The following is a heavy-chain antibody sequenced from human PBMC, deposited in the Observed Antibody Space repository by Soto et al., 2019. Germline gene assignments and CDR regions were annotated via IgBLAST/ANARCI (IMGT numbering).Heavy chain of an antibody. D-gene: IGHD2-15*01. CDR1: GGSISSSSYY. Sequence: QLQLQESGPGLVKPSETLSLTCTVSGGSISSSSYYWGWIRQPPGKGLEWIGSIYYSGSTYYNPSLKRRVTIAVDTSKDEFCLRLSSVSVAVTAVYYCERHLRSGDYFDYWGQGTLVTVSS. V-gene: IGHV4-39*01. CDR2: IYYSGST. CDR3: ERHLRSGDYFDY. J-gene: IGHJ4*02.